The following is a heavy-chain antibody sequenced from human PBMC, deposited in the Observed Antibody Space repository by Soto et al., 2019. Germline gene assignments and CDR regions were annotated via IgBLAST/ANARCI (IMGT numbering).Heavy chain of an antibody. J-gene: IGHJ4*02. Sequence: ASETLSLTCTASGGSISSYYWSWIRQPPGKGLEWIGYIYYSGGTNYNPSLKSRVTISVDTSKNQFSLRLSSVTAADTAMYYCAGSRTRGVIIDYWGQRTLVTVSS. V-gene: IGHV4-59*01. CDR2: IYYSGGT. CDR3: AGSRTRGVIIDY. D-gene: IGHD3-10*01. CDR1: GGSISSYY.